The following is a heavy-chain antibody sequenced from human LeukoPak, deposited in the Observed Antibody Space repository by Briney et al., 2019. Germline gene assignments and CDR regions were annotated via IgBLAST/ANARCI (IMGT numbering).Heavy chain of an antibody. CDR3: ATSSSVTHTRDP. D-gene: IGHD5/OR15-5a*01. V-gene: IGHV1-2*02. J-gene: IGHJ5*02. CDR2: INPHSGAT. CDR1: GYAFSDVY. Sequence: ASVKVSCKASGYAFSDVYFNWVRQAPGQGLEWMGWINPHSGATNYAQRFQGRVSMDASIDTAYMELSRLRSDDTAVYYCATSSSVTHTRDPWGQGTLVTVSS.